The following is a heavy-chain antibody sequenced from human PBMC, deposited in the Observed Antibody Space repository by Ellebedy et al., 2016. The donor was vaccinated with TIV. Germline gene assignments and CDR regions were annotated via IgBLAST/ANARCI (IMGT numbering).Heavy chain of an antibody. J-gene: IGHJ1*01. Sequence: GESLKISCAASGFTFSSYAMNWVRQAPGKGLEWVAVISYDGSNKYYADSVKGRFTISRDNAKNTLDLQMNSLRAEDTAVYYCARVRGYSSGFGDFQHWGQGTLVTVSS. CDR2: ISYDGSNK. CDR3: ARVRGYSSGFGDFQH. V-gene: IGHV3-30-3*01. D-gene: IGHD6-19*01. CDR1: GFTFSSYA.